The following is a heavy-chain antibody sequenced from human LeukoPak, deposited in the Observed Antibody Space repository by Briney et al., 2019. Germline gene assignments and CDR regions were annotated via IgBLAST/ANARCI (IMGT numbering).Heavy chain of an antibody. Sequence: SETLSLTCTVFGASISSSCWSWIRQPAGKGLEWIGRMYRGSSTYNPSLKSRGTISVDTSRNQFSLRLSTVTAADTAVYYCARGRDIITIRRWPLERYFDLWGRGTLVTVSS. V-gene: IGHV4-4*07. CDR1: GASISSSC. CDR3: ARGRDIITIRRWPLERYFDL. CDR2: MYRGSS. J-gene: IGHJ2*01. D-gene: IGHD3-9*01.